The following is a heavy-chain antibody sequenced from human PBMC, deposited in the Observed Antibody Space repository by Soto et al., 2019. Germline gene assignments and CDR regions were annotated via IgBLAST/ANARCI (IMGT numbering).Heavy chain of an antibody. D-gene: IGHD2-2*01. Sequence: QVHLVESGGGVVQPGRSLRLSCVASGFTFTSHGMHWVRQAPGKGLEWVAVISYAGSNKYYADSVKGRFTISRDNSKNTLYLQMTSLRAEDTAVYYCAKDNCISTSCYRLYNWFDPWGQGTLVTVSS. CDR1: GFTFTSHG. J-gene: IGHJ5*02. CDR3: AKDNCISTSCYRLYNWFDP. V-gene: IGHV3-30*18. CDR2: ISYAGSNK.